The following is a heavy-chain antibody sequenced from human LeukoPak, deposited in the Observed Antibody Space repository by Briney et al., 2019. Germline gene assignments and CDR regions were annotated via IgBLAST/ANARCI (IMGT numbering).Heavy chain of an antibody. Sequence: SETLSLTCSVSGGSISSSGYCWGWVRQPPGKGLEWIGSFDYSGSTYHNPSLKSRVTISVDTAKNQFSLKVSSVTAADTAVYYCASLLQNDSSGWMDYWGQGNLVTVSS. CDR3: ASLLQNDSSGWMDY. J-gene: IGHJ4*02. CDR2: FDYSGST. D-gene: IGHD3-22*01. V-gene: IGHV4-39*01. CDR1: GGSISSSGYC.